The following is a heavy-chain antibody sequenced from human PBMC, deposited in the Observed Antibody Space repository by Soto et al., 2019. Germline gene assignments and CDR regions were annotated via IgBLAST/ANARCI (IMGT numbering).Heavy chain of an antibody. CDR1: GGSISSYY. Sequence: QVQLQESGPGLVKPSETLSLTCTVSGGSISSYYWSWIRQPPGKGLEWIGYIYYSGNTNYNPYLKSRVTISVDTSNNHFSLKRSSVTAADTAVYYCARVWGGAFDIWGQGTMVTVSS. V-gene: IGHV4-59*01. D-gene: IGHD3-10*01. CDR2: IYYSGNT. CDR3: ARVWGGAFDI. J-gene: IGHJ3*02.